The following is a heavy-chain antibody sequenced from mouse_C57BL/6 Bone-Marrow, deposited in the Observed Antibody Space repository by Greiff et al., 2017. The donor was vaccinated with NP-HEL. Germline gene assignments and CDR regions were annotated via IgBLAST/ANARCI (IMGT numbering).Heavy chain of an antibody. CDR2: INPGSGGT. D-gene: IGHD6-5*01. Sequence: VKLMESGAELVRPGTSVKVSCKASGYAFTNYLIEWVKQRPGQGLEWIGVINPGSGGTNYNEKFKGKATLTADKSSSTAYMQLSSLTSEDSAVYFCARMGLWGYYYAMDYWGQGTSVTVSS. J-gene: IGHJ4*01. CDR3: ARMGLWGYYYAMDY. V-gene: IGHV1-54*01. CDR1: GYAFTNYL.